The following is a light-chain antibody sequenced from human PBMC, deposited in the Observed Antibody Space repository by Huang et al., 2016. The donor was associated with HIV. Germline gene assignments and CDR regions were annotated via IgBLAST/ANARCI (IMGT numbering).Light chain of an antibody. CDR3: QQSYSTLLYT. Sequence: DIQMTQSPSSLSASVGDRVTITCRASQSISTYLNWYQQKPGKAPKLLIHAASSLYSGVPSRFSGSGCGTDFSLTISSLQHEDFATYYCQQSYSTLLYTFGQGTKLEIK. V-gene: IGKV1-39*01. J-gene: IGKJ2*01. CDR1: QSISTY. CDR2: AAS.